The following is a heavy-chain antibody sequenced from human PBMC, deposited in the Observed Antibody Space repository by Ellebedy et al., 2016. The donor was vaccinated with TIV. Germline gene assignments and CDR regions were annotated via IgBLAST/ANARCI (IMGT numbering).Heavy chain of an antibody. D-gene: IGHD3-9*01. CDR3: ARDLRYFDPTKPYYFDY. Sequence: ASVKVSXXASGYTFTSYGISWVRQAPGQGLEWMGWISAYNGNTNYAQKLQGRVTMTTDTSTSTAYMELRSLRSDDTAVYYCARDLRYFDPTKPYYFDYWGQGTLVTVSS. V-gene: IGHV1-18*01. CDR1: GYTFTSYG. CDR2: ISAYNGNT. J-gene: IGHJ4*02.